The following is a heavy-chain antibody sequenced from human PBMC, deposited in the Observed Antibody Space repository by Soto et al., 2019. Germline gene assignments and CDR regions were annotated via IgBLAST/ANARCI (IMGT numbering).Heavy chain of an antibody. V-gene: IGHV4-30-4*01. Sequence: PSETLSLTCTVSGGSISSGDYYWSWIRQPPGKGLEWIGYIYYSGSTYYNLSLKSRVTISVDTSKNQFSLKLSSVTAADTAVYYCARADGYHSSGYWYYFDYWGQGTLVTVSS. D-gene: IGHD3-22*01. CDR2: IYYSGST. CDR3: ARADGYHSSGYWYYFDY. J-gene: IGHJ4*02. CDR1: GGSISSGDYY.